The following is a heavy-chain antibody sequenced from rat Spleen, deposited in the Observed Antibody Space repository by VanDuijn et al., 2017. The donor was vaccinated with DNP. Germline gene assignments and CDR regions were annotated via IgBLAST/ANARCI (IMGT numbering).Heavy chain of an antibody. J-gene: IGHJ4*01. CDR1: GFTFTNYA. V-gene: IGHV5S23*01. Sequence: EVQLVETGGGLVQPGRSLKLSCVASGFTFTNYAMAWVRQAPTKGLEWVACMSPTTRSSYYRDSVRGRFTVSRDDSTSTLYLQMNSLRSEDTATYYCAKDLQWYAMDAWGQGTSVTVSS. CDR2: MSPTTRSS. D-gene: IGHD1-1*01. CDR3: AKDLQWYAMDA.